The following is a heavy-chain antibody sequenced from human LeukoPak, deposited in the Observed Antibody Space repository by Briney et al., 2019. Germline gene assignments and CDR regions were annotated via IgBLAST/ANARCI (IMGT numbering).Heavy chain of an antibody. CDR1: GFTFGSYA. D-gene: IGHD2-15*01. J-gene: IGHJ6*03. Sequence: PGGSLRLSCAASGFTFGSYAMSWVRQAPGKGLEWVSAISGSGGSTYYADSVKGRFTISRDNSKNALYLQMNSLRAEDTAVYYCAKGGVGSSGGYYYYYYMDVWGKGTTVTVSS. CDR3: AKGGVGSSGGYYYYYYMDV. CDR2: ISGSGGST. V-gene: IGHV3-23*01.